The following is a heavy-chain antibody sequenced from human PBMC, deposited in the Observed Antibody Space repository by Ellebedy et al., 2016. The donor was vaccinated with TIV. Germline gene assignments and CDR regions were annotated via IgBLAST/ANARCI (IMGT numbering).Heavy chain of an antibody. CDR1: GFTFSDYY. J-gene: IGHJ4*02. CDR2: ISSSGSTI. V-gene: IGHV3-11*01. D-gene: IGHD4-17*01. CDR3: ARGHGDYAGSY. Sequence: GESLKISXAASGFTFSDYYMSWIRQAPGKGLEWVSYISSSGSTIYYADSVKGRFTISRDNAKISLYLQMNSLRAEDTAVYYCARGHGDYAGSYWGQGTLVTVSS.